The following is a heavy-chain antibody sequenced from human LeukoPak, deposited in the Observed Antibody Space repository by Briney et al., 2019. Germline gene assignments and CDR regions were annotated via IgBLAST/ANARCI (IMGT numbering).Heavy chain of an antibody. D-gene: IGHD1-26*01. CDR3: ARDGLVGAFDI. V-gene: IGHV3-48*01. Sequence: GGSLRLSCAASGFTFSSYSMHWVRQTPEKGLEWVSYISSCSSNKYYADSVKGRFTISRDNSKNTLYLQMNSLRAEDTAVYYCARDGLVGAFDIWGQGTMVTVSS. J-gene: IGHJ3*02. CDR1: GFTFSSYS. CDR2: ISSCSSNK.